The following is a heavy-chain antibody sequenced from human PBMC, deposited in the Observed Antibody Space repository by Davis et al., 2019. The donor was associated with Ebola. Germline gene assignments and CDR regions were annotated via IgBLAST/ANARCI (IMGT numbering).Heavy chain of an antibody. D-gene: IGHD2-2*01. J-gene: IGHJ4*02. CDR1: GFTFSYSG. CDR3: TRSSYQPDY. CDR2: INPDGSFT. V-gene: IGHV3-74*01. Sequence: GESLKISCAASGFTFSYSGMHWVRQAPGKGLLWVSRINPDGSFTDYADSVRGRFSISRDSTSNTLYLQMNGLRAEDTAVYYCTRSSYQPDYWGQGTLVTVSS.